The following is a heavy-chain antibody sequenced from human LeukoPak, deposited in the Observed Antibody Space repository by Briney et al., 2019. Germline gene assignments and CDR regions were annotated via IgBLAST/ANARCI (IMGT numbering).Heavy chain of an antibody. CDR1: GFTFSSYS. Sequence: GGSLRLSCAASGFTFSSYSMYWVRQAPGKGLEWVSSISSSSSYIYYADSVKGRFTISRDNAKNSLYLQMNSLRAEDTAVYYCARELRGSGSSNYWGQGTLVTVSS. D-gene: IGHD3-10*01. J-gene: IGHJ4*02. CDR3: ARELRGSGSSNY. V-gene: IGHV3-21*01. CDR2: ISSSSSYI.